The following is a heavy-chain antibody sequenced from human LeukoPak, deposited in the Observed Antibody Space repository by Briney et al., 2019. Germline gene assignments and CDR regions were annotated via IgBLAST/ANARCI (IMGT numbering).Heavy chain of an antibody. D-gene: IGHD7-27*01. V-gene: IGHV3-66*01. Sequence: GGSLRLSCAASEFTVSSSYMSWVRQAPGKGLEWVSIIYSGGSTYYADSVKGRFTISRDNSKNTLYLQMNSLRAEDAAVYYCARANWGHPMYYFDYWGQGTLVTVSS. CDR1: EFTVSSSY. CDR3: ARANWGHPMYYFDY. J-gene: IGHJ4*02. CDR2: IYSGGST.